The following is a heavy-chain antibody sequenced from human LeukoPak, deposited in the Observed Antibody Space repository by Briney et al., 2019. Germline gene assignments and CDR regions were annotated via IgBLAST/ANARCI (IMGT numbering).Heavy chain of an antibody. CDR3: ARDLDIWGTYRSHFDC. Sequence: ASVKVSCKASGYTFTTSAMNWVRQAPGQGLEWMGWINTNTGNPTYAQGFTGRFVFSLDTSVSTTYLQISTLKAEDTAVYYCARDLDIWGTYRSHFDCWGQGTLVTVSS. J-gene: IGHJ4*02. CDR2: INTNTGNP. D-gene: IGHD3-16*02. V-gene: IGHV7-4-1*02. CDR1: GYTFTTSA.